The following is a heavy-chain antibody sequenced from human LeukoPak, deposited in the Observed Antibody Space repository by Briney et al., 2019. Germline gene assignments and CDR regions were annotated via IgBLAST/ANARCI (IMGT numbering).Heavy chain of an antibody. CDR3: VSMLRGVTPQDNRLDP. V-gene: IGHV4-39*01. D-gene: IGHD3-10*01. CDR2: IHYSGST. J-gene: IGHJ5*02. Sequence: KPSETLSLTCTVSGGSISSSSYYWGRIRQPPGKGLEWIGRIHYSGSTSYNPSLKSRVTISGDTSKKQFSLKLSSVTAADTAVYYRVSMLRGVTPQDNRLDPWGQGTLVTISS. CDR1: GGSISSSSYY.